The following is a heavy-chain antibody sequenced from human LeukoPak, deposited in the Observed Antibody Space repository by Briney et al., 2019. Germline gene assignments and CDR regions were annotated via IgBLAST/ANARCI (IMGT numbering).Heavy chain of an antibody. CDR3: ARGKTSDDIIEDAFDL. Sequence: GGSLRLTCAASGFSVSTNYMTWVRQAPGKGLEWVSIIYSGGSTYYADSVRGRFIISRENSNNEVVLQMNSLRADDTALYYCARGKTSDDIIEDAFDLWGHGTMVTVSS. CDR1: GFSVSTNY. CDR2: IYSGGST. J-gene: IGHJ3*01. D-gene: IGHD3-10*01. V-gene: IGHV3-66*01.